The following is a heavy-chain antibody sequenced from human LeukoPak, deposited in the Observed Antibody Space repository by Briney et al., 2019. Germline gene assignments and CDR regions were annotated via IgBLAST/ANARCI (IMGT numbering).Heavy chain of an antibody. CDR3: ARPSSSGNYYY. V-gene: IGHV4-59*08. D-gene: IGHD1-26*01. CDR1: DGSINSYY. Sequence: SETLSLTCSVSDGSINSYYWNWIRRPPGKGLEWIGYIYYNGNTNYSPSLKSRVTMSVDTSKNLFSLKVSSVTAADTAVYYCARPSSSGNYYYWGQGTLVTVSS. CDR2: IYYNGNT. J-gene: IGHJ4*02.